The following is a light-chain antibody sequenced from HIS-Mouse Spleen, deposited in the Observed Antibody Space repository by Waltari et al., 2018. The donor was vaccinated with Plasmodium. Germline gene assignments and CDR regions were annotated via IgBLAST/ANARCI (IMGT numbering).Light chain of an antibody. CDR1: QSISSY. V-gene: IGKV1-39*01. J-gene: IGKJ1*01. CDR3: QQSYSTWT. CDR2: AAF. Sequence: DIQMTQSPSSLSASVGDRVTISCRASQSISSYLNWYQQKPGKAPKLLIYAAFSLQSGVPSRFSGSGSETDFTLTISSLQPEYFATYYCQQSYSTWTFGQGTKVEIK.